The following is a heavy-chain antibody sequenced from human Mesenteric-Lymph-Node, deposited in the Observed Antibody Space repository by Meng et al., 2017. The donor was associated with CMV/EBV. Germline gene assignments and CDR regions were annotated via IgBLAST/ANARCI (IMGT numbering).Heavy chain of an antibody. V-gene: IGHV4-61*01. CDR1: GGSVNSGNYY. CDR3: ARDSGSQIS. J-gene: IGHJ5*02. CDR2: IYRDRST. D-gene: IGHD3-10*01. Sequence: SPTCTVSGGSVNSGNYYWTWIRQPPGKGLEWIGYIYRDRSTNYNPSLKSRVSISVDTPNNQFSLKLTSVTAADTAIYYCARDSGSQISWGQGTLVTVSS.